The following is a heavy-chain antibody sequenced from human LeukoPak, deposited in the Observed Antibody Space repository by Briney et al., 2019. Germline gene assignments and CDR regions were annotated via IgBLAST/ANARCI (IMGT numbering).Heavy chain of an antibody. CDR2: IYYSGST. J-gene: IGHJ4*02. Sequence: SETLSLTCTVSGASISSYYWSWIRQPPGKGLEWIGSIYYSGSTTYHPSLRSRSTISIDTSRNQFSMNLRAVTAADTPAYNCARDYYDSSGDSLLAYYFDYWGQGTLVAVSS. D-gene: IGHD3-22*01. CDR3: ARDYYDSSGDSLLAYYFDY. V-gene: IGHV4-59*01. CDR1: GASISSYY.